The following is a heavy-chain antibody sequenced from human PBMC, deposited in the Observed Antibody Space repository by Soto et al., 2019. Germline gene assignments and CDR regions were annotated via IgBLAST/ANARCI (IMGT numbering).Heavy chain of an antibody. D-gene: IGHD4-17*01. Sequence: QVQLVQSGAEVKKPGSSVKVSCKASGGTFSSYAISWVRQAPGQGLEWMGGIIPIFGTANYAQKLQGSVTITTDESTSTAYMEMSSLRSEATAVYYCARGDVTTVVIRYYYGMDVWGQGTTVTVSS. CDR1: GGTFSSYA. CDR2: IIPIFGTA. V-gene: IGHV1-69*05. J-gene: IGHJ6*02. CDR3: ARGDVTTVVIRYYYGMDV.